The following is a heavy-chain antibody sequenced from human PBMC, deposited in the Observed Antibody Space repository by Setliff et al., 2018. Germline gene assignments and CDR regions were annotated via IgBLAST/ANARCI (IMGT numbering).Heavy chain of an antibody. Sequence: LSLTCTVSGGSISSGGYYWSWIRQHPGKGLEWIGYIYYSGNTYYNPSLKSRVTISVDTSKNLVSLKLSSVTAADTAVYYCARELYYYGSGSWTFDPWGQGTLVTVSS. CDR3: ARELYYYGSGSWTFDP. V-gene: IGHV4-31*03. CDR1: GGSISSGGYY. D-gene: IGHD3-10*01. CDR2: IYYSGNT. J-gene: IGHJ5*02.